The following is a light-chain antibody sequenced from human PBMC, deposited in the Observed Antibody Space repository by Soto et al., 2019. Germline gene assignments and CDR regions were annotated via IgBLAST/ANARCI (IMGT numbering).Light chain of an antibody. J-gene: IGKJ2*02. V-gene: IGKV3-11*01. CDR3: QQRSAWPRT. Sequence: EIVLTQSPASLSLSPGERATLSGRASQSVSNFLVWYQQKPGQAPRLLIFDASNRATGIPARFSGSGSGTDFTITISSLEPEDFAIYYCQQRSAWPRTFGQGTKLEIK. CDR1: QSVSNF. CDR2: DAS.